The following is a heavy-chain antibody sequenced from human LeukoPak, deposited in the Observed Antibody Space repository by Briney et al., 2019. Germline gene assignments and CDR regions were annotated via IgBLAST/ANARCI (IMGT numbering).Heavy chain of an antibody. V-gene: IGHV4-59*01. CDR1: GGSINNYY. CDR2: ITGSIYFSGST. D-gene: IGHD3-10*01. Sequence: SKTLSLTCTVSGGSINNYYWNWIRQPPGKGLEWIGYITGSIYFSGSTKYDPSLESRVTMSVDTSKNQFSLTLSSVTAADTAVYYCARDSRDYGSGSYWDVWGQGTTVTVSS. J-gene: IGHJ6*02. CDR3: ARDSRDYGSGSYWDV.